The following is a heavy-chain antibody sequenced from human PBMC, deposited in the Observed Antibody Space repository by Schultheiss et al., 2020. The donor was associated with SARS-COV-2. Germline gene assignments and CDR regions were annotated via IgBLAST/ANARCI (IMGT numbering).Heavy chain of an antibody. J-gene: IGHJ5*02. Sequence: ASVKVSCKASGYTFTGYYMHWVRQAPGQGLEWMGWINPNSGGTNYAQKFQGRVTITADKSTSTAYMELSSLRSEDTAVYYCARSHTVLIDNWFDPWGQGTLVTVSS. CDR3: ARSHTVLIDNWFDP. D-gene: IGHD4-11*01. V-gene: IGHV1-2*02. CDR2: INPNSGGT. CDR1: GYTFTGYY.